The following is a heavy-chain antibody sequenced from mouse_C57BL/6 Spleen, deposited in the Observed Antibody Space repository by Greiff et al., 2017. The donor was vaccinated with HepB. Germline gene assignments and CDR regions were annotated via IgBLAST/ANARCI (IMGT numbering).Heavy chain of an antibody. Sequence: EVQLVESGPGLVKPSQSLSLTCSVTGYSITSGYYWNWIRQFPGNKLEWMGYISYDGSNNYNPSLNNRISITRDPSKNQFFLKLNSLTTEDTSTYDCAMYTTVVATSCWYCYVWDKGTTDTVSA. CDR3: AMYTTVVATSCWYCYV. J-gene: IGHJ1*03. CDR2: ISYDGSN. CDR1: GYSITSGYY. V-gene: IGHV3-6*01. D-gene: IGHD1-1*01.